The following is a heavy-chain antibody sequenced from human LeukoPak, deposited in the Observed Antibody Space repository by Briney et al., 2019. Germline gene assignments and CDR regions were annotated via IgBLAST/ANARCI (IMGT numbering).Heavy chain of an antibody. J-gene: IGHJ6*03. CDR3: ARGRYDILTGYYFEPYYYYMDV. V-gene: IGHV3-7*01. D-gene: IGHD3-9*01. Sequence: GGSLRLSCAASGFTFSSYWMSWVRQAPGKGLEWVANIKQDGSEKYYVDSVKGRFTISRDNAKNSLYLQMNSLRAEDTAVYYCARGRYDILTGYYFEPYYYYMDVWGKGTTVTISS. CDR2: IKQDGSEK. CDR1: GFTFSSYW.